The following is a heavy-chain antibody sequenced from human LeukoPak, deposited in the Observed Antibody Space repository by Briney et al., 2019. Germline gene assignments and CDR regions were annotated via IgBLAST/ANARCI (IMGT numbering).Heavy chain of an antibody. CDR3: ARDRVLDYYDSSGYYPDY. Sequence: PGGSLRLSCAASGFTFSSYGMHWVRQAAGKGLEWVAVIWYDGSNKYYADSVKGRFTISRDNSKNTLYLQMNSLRAEDTAVYYCARDRVLDYYDSSGYYPDYWGQGTLVTVSS. CDR1: GFTFSSYG. J-gene: IGHJ4*02. D-gene: IGHD3-22*01. V-gene: IGHV3-33*01. CDR2: IWYDGSNK.